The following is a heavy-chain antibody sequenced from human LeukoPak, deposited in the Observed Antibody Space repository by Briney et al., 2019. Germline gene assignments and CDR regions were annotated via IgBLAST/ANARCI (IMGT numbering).Heavy chain of an antibody. CDR3: ARGGGYCSGGSCSASFDY. J-gene: IGHJ4*02. CDR2: INHSGST. V-gene: IGHV4-34*01. CDR1: GGSFSGYY. D-gene: IGHD2-15*01. Sequence: SETLSLTCAVYGGSFSGYYWSWIRQPPGEGLEWIGEINHSGSTNYNPSLKSRVTISVDTSKNQFSLKLSSVTAADTAVYYCARGGGYCSGGSCSASFDYWGQGTLVTVSS.